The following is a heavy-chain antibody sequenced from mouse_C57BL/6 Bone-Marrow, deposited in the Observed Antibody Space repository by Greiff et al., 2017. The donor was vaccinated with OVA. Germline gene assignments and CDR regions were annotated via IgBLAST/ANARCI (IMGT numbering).Heavy chain of an antibody. Sequence: VQLQQSGPGLVQPSQSLSITCTVSGFSLTSYGVHWVRQSPGKGLEWLGVIWRGGSTDYNAAFMSRLSITKDNSKSQVFFKMNSLQADDTAIYYCAKVYSNPYYAMDYWGQGTSVTVSS. CDR1: GFSLTSYG. J-gene: IGHJ4*01. CDR3: AKVYSNPYYAMDY. V-gene: IGHV2-5*01. D-gene: IGHD2-5*01. CDR2: IWRGGST.